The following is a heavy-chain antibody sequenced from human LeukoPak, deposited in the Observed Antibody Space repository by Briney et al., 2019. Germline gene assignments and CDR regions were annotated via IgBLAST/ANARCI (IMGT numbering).Heavy chain of an antibody. CDR1: GYSLTELS. J-gene: IGHJ4*02. CDR2: FDPEAGKT. Sequence: ASVKVSCKVSGYSLTELSMHWVRQAPGKGLEWMGGFDPEAGKTIYAQNLHGRLTVTDDPSTDTAYMQLSSLRSEDTAVYYCATDMVGYCGGVTCYSEAYWGQGTLVTVSS. D-gene: IGHD2-15*01. V-gene: IGHV1-24*01. CDR3: ATDMVGYCGGVTCYSEAY.